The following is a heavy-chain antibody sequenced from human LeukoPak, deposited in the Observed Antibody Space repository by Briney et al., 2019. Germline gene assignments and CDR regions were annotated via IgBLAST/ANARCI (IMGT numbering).Heavy chain of an antibody. Sequence: GSLRLSCAASGFTVSSNYMSWVRQAPGKGLEWASVIYSGGSTYYADSVKGRFTISRDNSKNTLYLQMNSLRAEDTAVYYCAKERYPWDFDYWGQGTLVTVSS. V-gene: IGHV3-66*01. D-gene: IGHD1-1*01. CDR1: GFTVSSNY. J-gene: IGHJ4*02. CDR3: AKERYPWDFDY. CDR2: IYSGGST.